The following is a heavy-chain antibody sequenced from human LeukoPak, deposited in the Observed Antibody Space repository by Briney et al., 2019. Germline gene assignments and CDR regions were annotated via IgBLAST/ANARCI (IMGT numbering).Heavy chain of an antibody. V-gene: IGHV3-64*01. CDR3: AREIGYCSSTGCYSNWFDP. CDR2: ISSNGGST. J-gene: IGHJ5*02. D-gene: IGHD2-2*01. CDR1: GFTFSSYA. Sequence: QPGGSLRLSCAASGFTFSSYAMHWVRQAPGKGLEYVSAISSNGGSTYYANSVKGRFTISRDNSKNTLYLQMGSLRAEDMAVYYCAREIGYCSSTGCYSNWFDPWGQGTLVTVSS.